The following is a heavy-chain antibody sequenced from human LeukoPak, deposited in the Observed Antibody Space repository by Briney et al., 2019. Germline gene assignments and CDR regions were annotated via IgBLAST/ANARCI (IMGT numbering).Heavy chain of an antibody. CDR2: TYYSGST. V-gene: IGHV4-59*01. CDR3: ARVRIAVAGTGTFDY. D-gene: IGHD6-19*01. CDR1: GGSISSYY. J-gene: IGHJ4*02. Sequence: SETLSLTCTVSGGSISSYYWSWIRQPPGKGLEWIGYTYYSGSTNYNPSLKSRVTISVDTSKNQFSLKLSSVTAADTAVYYCARVRIAVAGTGTFDYWGQGTLVTVSS.